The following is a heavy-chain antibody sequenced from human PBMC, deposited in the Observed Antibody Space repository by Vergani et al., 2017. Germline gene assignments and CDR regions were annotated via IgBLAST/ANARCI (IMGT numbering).Heavy chain of an antibody. Sequence: QVQLVQSGAEVKKPGSSVKVSCKASGGTFSSYAISWVRQAPGQGLECMGGLIPIFGTVNYAQQFQGRVTITADESTRTAYMELGSLRSEDTAVYYCAQGRIRFLEWFLPQFDYWGQGTLVTVSS. D-gene: IGHD3-3*01. CDR2: LIPIFGTV. V-gene: IGHV1-69*01. J-gene: IGHJ4*02. CDR3: AQGRIRFLEWFLPQFDY. CDR1: GGTFSSYA.